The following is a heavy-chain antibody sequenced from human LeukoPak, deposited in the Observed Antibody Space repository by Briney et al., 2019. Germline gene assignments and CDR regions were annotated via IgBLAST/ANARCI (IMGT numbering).Heavy chain of an antibody. V-gene: IGHV3-43D*03. CDR2: ISWDGGST. D-gene: IGHD2-2*01. CDR1: GFTFDDYA. Sequence: PGGSLRLSCAASGFTFDDYAMHWVRQAPGKGLEWVSLISWDGGSTYYADSVKCRFTISRDNSKNSLYLQMNSLRAEDTALYYCAKAGGYCSSTSCLSYYYYYYMDVWGKGTTVTVSS. CDR3: AKAGGYCSSTSCLSYYYYYYMDV. J-gene: IGHJ6*03.